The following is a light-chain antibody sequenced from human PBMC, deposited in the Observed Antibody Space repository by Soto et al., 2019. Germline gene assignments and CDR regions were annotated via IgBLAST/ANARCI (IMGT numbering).Light chain of an antibody. V-gene: IGKV3-20*01. CDR3: LQYASEPLT. CDR2: GAS. Sequence: ETVLTQSPGTLSLSAGERATLSCRASQSVAKNYLAWYQHKPGQGPRLLISGASSRATGIPARFSGSGSGTDFTLTISRLQPEDFAVYYCLQYASEPLTFGGGTKVE. J-gene: IGKJ4*01. CDR1: QSVAKNY.